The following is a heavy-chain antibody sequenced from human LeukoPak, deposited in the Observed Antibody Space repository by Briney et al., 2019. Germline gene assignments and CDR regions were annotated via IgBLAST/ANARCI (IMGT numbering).Heavy chain of an antibody. V-gene: IGHV1-46*01. CDR3: ARDPICSSTSCYGFDP. CDR2: LNPSGGST. D-gene: IGHD2-2*01. CDR1: GGTFSSYA. J-gene: IGHJ5*02. Sequence: GSVKVSCKASGGTFSSYAISWVRQAPGQGLEWMGILNPSGGSTSYAQKFQGRVTMTRDTSTSTVYMELSSLRSEDTAVYYCARDPICSSTSCYGFDPWGQGTLVTVSS.